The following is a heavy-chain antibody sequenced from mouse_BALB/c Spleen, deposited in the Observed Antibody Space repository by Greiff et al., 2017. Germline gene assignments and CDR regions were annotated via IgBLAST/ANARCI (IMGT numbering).Heavy chain of an antibody. Sequence: EVKLQESGPELVKPGASVKISCKASGYSFTGYFMNWVMQSHGKSLEWIGRINPYNGDTFYNQKFKGKATLTVDKSSSTAHMELRSLASEDSAVYYCARGSTVVGFDYWGQGTTLTVSS. CDR2: INPYNGDT. CDR3: ARGSTVVGFDY. V-gene: IGHV1-20*02. D-gene: IGHD1-1*01. CDR1: GYSFTGYF. J-gene: IGHJ2*01.